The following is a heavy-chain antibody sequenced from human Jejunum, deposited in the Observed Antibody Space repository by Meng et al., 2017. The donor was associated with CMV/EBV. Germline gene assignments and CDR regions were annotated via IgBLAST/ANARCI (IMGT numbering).Heavy chain of an antibody. CDR3: ARALQVGVAGRGASGY. D-gene: IGHD1-26*01. CDR1: ISRTAAY. CDR2: IHFRGSA. Sequence: ISRTAAYWGWIRQPPGKGLEWIGSIHFRGSAFYNPSLKSRVTISVDSSKNQFSLSLTSVTAADTAVYYCARALQVGVAGRGASGYWGQGSLVTVSS. J-gene: IGHJ4*02. V-gene: IGHV4-39*01.